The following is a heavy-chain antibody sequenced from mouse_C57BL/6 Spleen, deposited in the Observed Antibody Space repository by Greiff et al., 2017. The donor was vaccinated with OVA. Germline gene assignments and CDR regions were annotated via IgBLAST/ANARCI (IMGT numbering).Heavy chain of an antibody. Sequence: VKVVESGPGLVQPSQSLSITCTVSGFSLTSYGVHWVRQSPGKGLEWLGVIWSGGSTDYNAAFISRLSISKDNSKSQVFFKMNSLQADDTAIYYCASKLFFAYWGQGTLVTVSA. J-gene: IGHJ3*01. CDR2: IWSGGST. CDR3: ASKLFFAY. V-gene: IGHV2-2*01. CDR1: GFSLTSYG.